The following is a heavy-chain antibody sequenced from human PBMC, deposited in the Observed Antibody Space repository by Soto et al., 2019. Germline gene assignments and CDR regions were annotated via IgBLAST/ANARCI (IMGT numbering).Heavy chain of an antibody. CDR2: MSSAGSSK. CDR3: ARRTPLNKIEVVPYYFGLDV. Sequence: QEQLVESGGGLVKPGGSLRLSCEASGFTFRDYYMSWIRQAPGKGLEWISYMSSAGSSKFYTESVKGRFTISRDIAKNSLYLQMDGLRVEDTGVYFCARRTPLNKIEVVPYYFGLDVWGQGTTVTVSS. CDR1: GFTFRDYY. D-gene: IGHD2-15*01. V-gene: IGHV3-11*01. J-gene: IGHJ6*02.